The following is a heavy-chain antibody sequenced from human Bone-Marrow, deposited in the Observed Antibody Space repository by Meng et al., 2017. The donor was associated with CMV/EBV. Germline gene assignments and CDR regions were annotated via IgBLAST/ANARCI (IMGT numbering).Heavy chain of an antibody. CDR3: ARDYYGSGNGGYYYYGMDV. CDR2: IKQDGSEK. D-gene: IGHD3-10*01. Sequence: GESLKISCAASGFTFSSYWMSWVRQAPGKGLEWVANIKQDGSEKYYVDSVKGRFTISRDNAKNSLYLQMNSLRAEDTAVYYCARDYYGSGNGGYYYYGMDVWGQGTTVTVSS. CDR1: GFTFSSYW. J-gene: IGHJ6*02. V-gene: IGHV3-7*01.